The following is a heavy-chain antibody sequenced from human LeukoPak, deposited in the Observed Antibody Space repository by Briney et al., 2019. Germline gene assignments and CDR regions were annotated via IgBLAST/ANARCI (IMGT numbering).Heavy chain of an antibody. V-gene: IGHV1-2*02. CDR2: INPNSGGT. CDR3: ARDLASFHYFDY. CDR1: GYTFTGYY. J-gene: IGHJ4*02. D-gene: IGHD2-2*01. Sequence: ASVKVSCQASGYTFTGYYMHWVRQAPGQGLEWMGWINPNSGGTNYAQKFQGRVTMTRDTSISTAYMELSRLRSDDTAVYYCARDLASFHYFDYWGQGTLVTVSS.